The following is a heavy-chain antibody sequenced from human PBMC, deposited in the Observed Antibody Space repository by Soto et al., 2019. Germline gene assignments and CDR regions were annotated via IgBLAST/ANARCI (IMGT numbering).Heavy chain of an antibody. CDR3: AKAPVPDYTAYGSCVFEL. D-gene: IGHD4-4*01. CDR1: GFTCSSYA. J-gene: IGHJ1*01. CDR2: IVGSGGRT. V-gene: IGHV3-23*01. Sequence: PGGSLRLSCVASGFTCSSYAMSWVRQAPGKGLEWVSSIVGSGGRTYYADSVQGRFTISRDNSKNTLYLQMNSLGAEDTAIFYCAKAPVPDYTAYGSCVFELWGRGTLVTVSS.